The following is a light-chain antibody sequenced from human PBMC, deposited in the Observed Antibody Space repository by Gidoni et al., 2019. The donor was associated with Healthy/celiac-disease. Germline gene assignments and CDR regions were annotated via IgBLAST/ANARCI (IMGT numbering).Light chain of an antibody. V-gene: IGKV1-8*01. CDR1: QGISSY. CDR3: QQYYSYPQT. CDR2: AAS. J-gene: IGKJ2*01. Sequence: AIRMTQSPSSLSASTGDRVTITCRASQGISSYLAWYQQKPGKAPKLLIYAASTLQSGVPSRFSGSGSGTDFTLTISCLQSEDFATYYCQQYYSYPQTFXQXTKLEIK.